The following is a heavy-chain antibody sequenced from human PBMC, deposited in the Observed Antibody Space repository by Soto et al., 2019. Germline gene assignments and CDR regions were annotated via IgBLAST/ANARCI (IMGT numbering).Heavy chain of an antibody. CDR3: AGSISYYYHGMDV. V-gene: IGHV1-24*01. CDR1: GYTLTELS. D-gene: IGHD3-9*01. CDR2: FDPEDGET. Sequence: ASVNASCKVSGYTLTELSMHWVRQAPGKGLEWMGGFDPEDGETIYAQKFQGRVTMTEDTSTDTAYMELSSLRSEDTAVYYCAGSISYYYHGMDVCGQGTTVTVSS. J-gene: IGHJ6*02.